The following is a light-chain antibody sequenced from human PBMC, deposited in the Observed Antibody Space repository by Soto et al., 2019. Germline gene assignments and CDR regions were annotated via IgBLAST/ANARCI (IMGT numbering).Light chain of an antibody. CDR3: QQYNGWPWT. J-gene: IGKJ1*01. CDR2: GAS. Sequence: EIVLTQSPGTLSLSPGERATLSCRASQSVSSYLAWYLQRPGQAPRLLMYGASTRATDIPARFSGSGSGTEFTLTITGLQSEDFAVYYCQQYNGWPWTFGLGTKVDI. CDR1: QSVSSY. V-gene: IGKV3-15*01.